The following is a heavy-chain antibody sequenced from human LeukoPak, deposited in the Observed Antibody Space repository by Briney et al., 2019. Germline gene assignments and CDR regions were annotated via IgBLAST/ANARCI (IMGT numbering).Heavy chain of an antibody. CDR1: GFTFSTYV. CDR2: ISGSGGNT. CDR3: AKTGWGPLYYFDS. J-gene: IGHJ4*02. D-gene: IGHD6-19*01. Sequence: SGGSLRLSCAASGFTFSTYVMSWVRQAPGKGLEWVTDISGSGGNTNYADSVKGRFTFSRDNSKNMLYLQMNSLRADDSAVYYCAKTGWGPLYYFDSWGQGTLVTVSS. V-gene: IGHV3-23*01.